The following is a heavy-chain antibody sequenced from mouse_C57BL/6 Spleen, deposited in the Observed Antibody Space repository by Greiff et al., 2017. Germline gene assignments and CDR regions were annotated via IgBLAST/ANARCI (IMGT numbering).Heavy chain of an antibody. J-gene: IGHJ2*01. Sequence: EVQLQQSGPELVKPGASVKISCKASGYTFTDYYMNWVKQSHGKSLEWIGDINPNNGGTSYNQKFKGKATLTVDKSSSTAYMELRSLTSDDSAVYYCARTGLLSSFDYWGQGTTLTVSS. CDR3: ARTGLLSSFDY. CDR2: INPNNGGT. V-gene: IGHV1-26*01. CDR1: GYTFTDYY. D-gene: IGHD2-1*01.